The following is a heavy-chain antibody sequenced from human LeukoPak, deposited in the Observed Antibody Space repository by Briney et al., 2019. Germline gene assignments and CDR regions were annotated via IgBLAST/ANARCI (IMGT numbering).Heavy chain of an antibody. CDR3: ARDRVQYSSSLGY. CDR2: ISSSSSYI. V-gene: IGHV3-21*01. CDR1: GFTFSSYS. J-gene: IGHJ4*02. Sequence: SGGSLRLSCAASGFTFSSYSMNWVRQAPGKGLEWVSSISSSSSYIYYADSVKGRFTISRDNAKNSLYLQMNSLRAEDTAVYYCARDRVQYSSSLGYWGQGTLVTVSS. D-gene: IGHD6-6*01.